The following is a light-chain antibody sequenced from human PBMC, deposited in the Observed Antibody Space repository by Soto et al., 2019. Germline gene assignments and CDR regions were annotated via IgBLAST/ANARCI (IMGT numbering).Light chain of an antibody. J-gene: IGLJ2*01. CDR1: SIDVGGYNY. V-gene: IGLV2-14*01. CDR3: SSYTSSSTLV. CDR2: DVS. Sequence: QSALTQPASVSGSPGQSITISCTGTSIDVGGYNYVSWYQQHPGKAPKLMIYDVSNRPSGVSNRFSGSKSGNTASLTISGLQAEDEADYYCSSYTSSSTLVFGGVTKLTVL.